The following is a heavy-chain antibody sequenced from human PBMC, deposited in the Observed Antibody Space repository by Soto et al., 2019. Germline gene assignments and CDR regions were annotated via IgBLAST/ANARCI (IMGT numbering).Heavy chain of an antibody. V-gene: IGHV4-34*01. Sequence: SETLSLTRAVYGGSFSGSYWSWIRQPPGKGLEWIGEINRSGSTNYNPSLKSRVTISVDTSKNQFSLKLSSVTAADTAVYYCARAGIVLMVYAQGGMDVWGQGTTVTVSS. CDR2: INRSGST. D-gene: IGHD2-8*01. CDR1: GGSFSGSY. CDR3: ARAGIVLMVYAQGGMDV. J-gene: IGHJ6*02.